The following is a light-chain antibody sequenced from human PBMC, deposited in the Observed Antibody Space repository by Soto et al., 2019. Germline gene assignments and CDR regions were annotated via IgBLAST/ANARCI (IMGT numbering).Light chain of an antibody. J-gene: IGKJ4*01. CDR3: MQGTHWPLT. Sequence: DVVMTQSPLSLPVTLGQPASISCTSSQSLVYSDGNNYLNWFHQRPGQSPRRLIYKVSNRDSGVPDRFSGSGSGTNFTLKISRVEAEDVGVYYCMQGTHWPLTFGGGTKVEIK. CDR1: QSLVYSDGNNY. CDR2: KVS. V-gene: IGKV2-30*01.